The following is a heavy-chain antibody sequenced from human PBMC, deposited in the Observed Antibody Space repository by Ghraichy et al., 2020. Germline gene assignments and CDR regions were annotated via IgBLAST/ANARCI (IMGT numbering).Heavy chain of an antibody. CDR3: ARGPIQGELDFDY. Sequence: VKVSCKASGYTFTSYAMHWVRQAPGQRLEWMGWINAGNGNTKYSQKFQGRVTITRDTSASTAYMELSSLRSEDTAVYYCARGPIQGELDFDYWGQGTLVTVSS. CDR1: GYTFTSYA. J-gene: IGHJ4*02. CDR2: INAGNGNT. D-gene: IGHD1-7*01. V-gene: IGHV1-3*01.